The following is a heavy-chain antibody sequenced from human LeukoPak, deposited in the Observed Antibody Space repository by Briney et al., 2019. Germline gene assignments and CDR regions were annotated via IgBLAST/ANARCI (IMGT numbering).Heavy chain of an antibody. CDR1: GFTFSSYA. V-gene: IGHV3-23*01. CDR2: ISTNGGST. CDR3: VKGSADSRPYYFDY. D-gene: IGHD6-13*01. J-gene: IGHJ4*02. Sequence: PGGSLRLSYAASGFTFSSYAMSWVRQAPGEGLEWVSAISTNGGSTYFADSVKGRFTITRDNSKNTLSLEMNSLRPEDTAVYYCVKGSADSRPYYFDYWGQGTLVTVSS.